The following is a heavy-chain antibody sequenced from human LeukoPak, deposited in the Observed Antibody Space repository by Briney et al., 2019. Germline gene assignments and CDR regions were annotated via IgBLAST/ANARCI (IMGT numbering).Heavy chain of an antibody. CDR2: ISSNGGST. CDR3: VKPPRSGYSSSWSRDMVFDY. V-gene: IGHV3-64D*06. J-gene: IGHJ4*02. Sequence: SGGSLRLSCSASGFTFSSYAMHWVRQAPGKGLEYVSAISSNGGSTYYADSVKGRFTISRDNSKNTLYLQMSSLRAEDTAVYYCVKPPRSGYSSSWSRDMVFDYWGQGTLVTVSS. CDR1: GFTFSSYA. D-gene: IGHD6-13*01.